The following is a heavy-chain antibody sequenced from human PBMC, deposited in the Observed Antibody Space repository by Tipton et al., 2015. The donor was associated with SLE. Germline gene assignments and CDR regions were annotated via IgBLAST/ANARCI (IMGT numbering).Heavy chain of an antibody. V-gene: IGHV4-38-2*02. CDR3: GRARVGMGYVFDV. Sequence: TLSLTCIVSRYSISSGCYWGWMRQAPRKELEWIGSFYHSGNTYYNPSLTSRVTISADTSKNQFSLRLTSVTAADTALYYCGRARVGMGYVFDVWGQGTMVTVSS. J-gene: IGHJ3*01. CDR1: RYSISSGCY. D-gene: IGHD5-24*01. CDR2: FYHSGNT.